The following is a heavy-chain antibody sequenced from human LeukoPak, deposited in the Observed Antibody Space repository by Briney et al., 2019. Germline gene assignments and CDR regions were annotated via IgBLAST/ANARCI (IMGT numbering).Heavy chain of an antibody. D-gene: IGHD3-3*01. CDR2: IYYSGST. Sequence: PSETLSLTCTVSGGSISSHYWSWIRQPPGKGLEWIGYIYYSGSTNYNPSLKSQVTISVDTSKNQFSLKLSSVTAADTAVYYCARTRKYYDFWSGYYKGGYFDYWGQGTLVTVSS. J-gene: IGHJ4*02. CDR3: ARTRKYYDFWSGYYKGGYFDY. V-gene: IGHV4-59*11. CDR1: GGSISSHY.